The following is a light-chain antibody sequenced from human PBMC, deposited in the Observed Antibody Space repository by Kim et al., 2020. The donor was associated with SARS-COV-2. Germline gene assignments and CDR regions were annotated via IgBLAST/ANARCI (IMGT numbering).Light chain of an antibody. CDR2: GAS. CDR1: QSVSSN. V-gene: IGKV3-15*01. J-gene: IGKJ4*01. CDR3: QQYNDWPLT. Sequence: EIVMTQSPATLSVSPGERATLSCRASQSVSSNLALFQQKPGQAPRLLFYGASTKATGIPARFSGSGSGTEFTLTISSLQSEDFVVYYCQQYNDWPLTFGGGTKVDIK.